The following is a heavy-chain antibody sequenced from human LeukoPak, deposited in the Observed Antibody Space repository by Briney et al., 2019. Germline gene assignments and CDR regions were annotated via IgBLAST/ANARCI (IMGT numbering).Heavy chain of an antibody. CDR3: ARAVTMVRGGRLFDY. CDR1: GGSISSYY. Sequence: SETLSLTCTVSGGSISSYYWGWIRQPPGKGLEWIGYIYYSGSTNYNPSLKSRVTISVDTSKNQFSLKLSSVTAANTAVYYCARAVTMVRGGRLFDYWGQGTLVTVSS. J-gene: IGHJ4*02. CDR2: IYYSGST. V-gene: IGHV4-59*01. D-gene: IGHD3-10*01.